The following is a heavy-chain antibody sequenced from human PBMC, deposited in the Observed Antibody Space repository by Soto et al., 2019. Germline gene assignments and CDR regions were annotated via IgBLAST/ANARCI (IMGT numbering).Heavy chain of an antibody. CDR2: IYYSGST. Sequence: QVQLQESGPGLVKPSQPLSLTCTVSGGSINSGDYYWRWIRQPPGKGLEWIGSIYYSGSTYYNPSLKSRVTISVDTSKNHFSLKLGSVTAADAAVYYCARASTIFGVVVRFDSGGQGTLVAVSS. CDR3: ARASTIFGVVVRFDS. J-gene: IGHJ4*02. CDR1: GGSINSGDYY. V-gene: IGHV4-30-4*01. D-gene: IGHD3-3*01.